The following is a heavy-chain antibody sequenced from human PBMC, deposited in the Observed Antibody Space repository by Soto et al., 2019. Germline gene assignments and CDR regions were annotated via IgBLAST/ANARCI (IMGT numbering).Heavy chain of an antibody. D-gene: IGHD3-10*01. J-gene: IGHJ6*02. CDR1: GYTFTNYG. CDR3: VRGGDGVYDFYGMDV. V-gene: IGHV1-18*01. Sequence: QVQLVQSGDEVKKPGASVKVSCKASGYTFTNYGISWVRQAPGQGLEWMGWINGYNGNTVYTQKIQGRLPMTAETSTATADMELRSLISDDAGVEYCVRGGDGVYDFYGMDVWGPGTTVIVSS. CDR2: INGYNGNT.